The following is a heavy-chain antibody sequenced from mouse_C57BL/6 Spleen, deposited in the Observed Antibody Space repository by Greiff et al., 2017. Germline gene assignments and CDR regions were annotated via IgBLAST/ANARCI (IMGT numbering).Heavy chain of an antibody. J-gene: IGHJ1*03. CDR2: IHPNSGST. Sequence: QVQLQQPGAELVKPGASVKLSCKASGYTFTSYWMHWVKQRPGQGLEWIGMIHPNSGSTNYNEKFKSKATLTVDKSSSTAYMQLSSLTSEDSAVYYCARSYGSFWYFGGWGTGTTVTVSS. D-gene: IGHD1-1*01. CDR1: GYTFTSYW. V-gene: IGHV1-64*01. CDR3: ARSYGSFWYFGG.